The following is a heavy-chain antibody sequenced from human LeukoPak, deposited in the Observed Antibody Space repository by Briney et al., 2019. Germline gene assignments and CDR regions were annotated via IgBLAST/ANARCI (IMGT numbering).Heavy chain of an antibody. CDR3: ARGEAIWGPLFDD. D-gene: IGHD7-27*01. CDR2: IGSSGIHT. CDR1: GFRFSNYG. J-gene: IGHJ4*02. V-gene: IGHV3-21*01. Sequence: PGGSLRLSCAASGFRFSNYGMNWVRQAPGKGLEWVSSIGSSGIHTFYAGSVKGRFTISRDNTENSLYLQMYNLRVEDTALYYCARGEAIWGPLFDDWGQGTLVTVSS.